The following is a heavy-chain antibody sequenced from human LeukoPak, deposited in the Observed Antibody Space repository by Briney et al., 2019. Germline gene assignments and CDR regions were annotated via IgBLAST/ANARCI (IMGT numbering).Heavy chain of an antibody. CDR2: IYPGDSDT. CDR3: TRRDGLGAFDI. J-gene: IGHJ3*02. D-gene: IGHD5-24*01. CDR1: GYRFTNNW. V-gene: IGHV5-51*01. Sequence: GESLKISCRGSGYRFTNNWIGWVRQMPGKGLEWMGIIYPGDSDTRYSPSFQGQVTISADKSISTAYLQWSSLKASDTAMYYCTRRDGLGAFDIWGQGTMVTVSS.